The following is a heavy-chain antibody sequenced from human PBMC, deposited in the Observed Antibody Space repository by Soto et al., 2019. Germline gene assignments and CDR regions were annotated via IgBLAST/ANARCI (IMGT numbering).Heavy chain of an antibody. CDR1: GGSISSYY. CDR2: IYYSGST. Sequence: QVQLQESGPGLVKPSETLSLTCTVSGGSISSYYWSWIRQPPGKGLECIGYIYYSGSTNYNPSLKRPVPSSVDTSKNQFSPKLSAVTAADTAVYYCARARVGGNWFDPWGQGTLVTVSS. J-gene: IGHJ5*02. CDR3: ARARVGGNWFDP. V-gene: IGHV4-59*01.